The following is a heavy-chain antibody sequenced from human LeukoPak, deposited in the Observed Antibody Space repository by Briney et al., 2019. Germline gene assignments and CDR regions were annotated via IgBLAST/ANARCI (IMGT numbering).Heavy chain of an antibody. CDR3: ARDGYYYDGSGLDY. CDR1: GFTFSSYE. V-gene: IGHV3-48*03. D-gene: IGHD3-22*01. J-gene: IGHJ4*02. Sequence: GGSLRLSCAASGFTFSSYEMNWVRQAPGKGLEWVSYISSSGSTIYYADSVKGRFTISRDNAKNSLYLQMNSLRAEDTAVYYCARDGYYYDGSGLDYWGQGTLVTVSS. CDR2: ISSSGSTI.